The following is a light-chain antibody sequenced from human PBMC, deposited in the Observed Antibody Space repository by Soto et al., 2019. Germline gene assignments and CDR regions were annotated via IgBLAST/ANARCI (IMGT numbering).Light chain of an antibody. J-gene: IGKJ3*01. V-gene: IGKV2-28*01. CDR1: QSLLHSNGYNY. Sequence: DIVMTQSPLSLPVTPGEPASISCRSSQSLLHSNGYNYLDWYRQKPGQSPQLLIYLGSNRASGVPDRFTGSGSGTDFTLKISRVEADDVGVYYCMQALQTPTFGPGTKVKIK. CDR2: LGS. CDR3: MQALQTPT.